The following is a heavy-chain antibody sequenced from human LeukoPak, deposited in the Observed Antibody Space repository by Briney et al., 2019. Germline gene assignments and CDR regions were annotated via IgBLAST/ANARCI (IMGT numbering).Heavy chain of an antibody. CDR2: IYYSGST. J-gene: IGHJ4*02. D-gene: IGHD3-10*01. CDR3: ARNYYGSGSYYTDY. V-gene: IGHV4-61*01. CDR1: GGSVSSGSYY. Sequence: SETLSLTCTVSGGSVSSGSYYWSWIRQPPGRGLEWIGYIYYSGSTDYNPSLKSRVTISVDTSKNQFSLKLSSVTAADTAVYYCARNYYGSGSYYTDYWGQGTLVTVSS.